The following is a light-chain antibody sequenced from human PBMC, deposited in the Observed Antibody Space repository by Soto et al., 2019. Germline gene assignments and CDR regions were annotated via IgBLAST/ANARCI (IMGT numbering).Light chain of an antibody. CDR1: SGSVSTSYY. CDR2: STN. J-gene: IGLJ1*01. CDR3: VLYMGSGISV. Sequence: QTVVTQEPSFSVSPGGTVTLTCGLSSGSVSTSYYPSWYQQTPGQAPRTLIYSTNTRSSGVPDHFSGSILGNKAALTITGAQADDESDYYCVLYMGSGISVFGTGTKVTVL. V-gene: IGLV8-61*01.